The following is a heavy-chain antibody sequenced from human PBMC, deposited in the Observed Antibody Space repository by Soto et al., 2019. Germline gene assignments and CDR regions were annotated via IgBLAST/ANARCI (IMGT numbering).Heavy chain of an antibody. V-gene: IGHV3-23*01. CDR1: GFTFSSYA. CDR2: ISGSGGST. CDR3: AKDVGSMIVVVITYFDY. J-gene: IGHJ4*02. Sequence: QPGGSLRLSCAASGFTFSSYAMSWVRQAPGKGLEWVSAISGSGGSTYYADSVKGRFTISRDNSKNTLYLQMNSLRAEDTAVYYCAKDVGSMIVVVITYFDYWGQGTLVTVSS. D-gene: IGHD3-22*01.